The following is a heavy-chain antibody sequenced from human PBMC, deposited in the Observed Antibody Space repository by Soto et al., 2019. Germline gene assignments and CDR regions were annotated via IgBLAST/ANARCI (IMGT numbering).Heavy chain of an antibody. Sequence: PGGSLRLSCAASGFTFSSYGMHWVRQAPGKGLEWVAVISYDGSNKYYADSVKGRFTISRDNSKNTLYLQMNSLRAEDTAVYYCAKETDYVGPPTFDYWGQGT. J-gene: IGHJ4*02. V-gene: IGHV3-30*18. CDR1: GFTFSSYG. CDR3: AKETDYVGPPTFDY. D-gene: IGHD4-17*01. CDR2: ISYDGSNK.